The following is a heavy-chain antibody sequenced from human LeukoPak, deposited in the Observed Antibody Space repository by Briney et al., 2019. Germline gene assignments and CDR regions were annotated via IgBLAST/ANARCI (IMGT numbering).Heavy chain of an antibody. CDR2: ISGSGGST. Sequence: GGSLRLSCAASGFTFSSYAMSWVRQAPGKGLEWVSAISGSGGSTYYADSVKGRFTISRDNSKNTLYLQMNSLRAEDTDVYYCAKGITKGYCSGGSCLGAFDIWGQGTMVTVSS. CDR3: AKGITKGYCSGGSCLGAFDI. J-gene: IGHJ3*02. V-gene: IGHV3-23*01. D-gene: IGHD2-15*01. CDR1: GFTFSSYA.